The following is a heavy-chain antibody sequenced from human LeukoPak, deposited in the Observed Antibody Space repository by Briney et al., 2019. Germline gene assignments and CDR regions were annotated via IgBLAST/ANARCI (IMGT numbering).Heavy chain of an antibody. Sequence: SVKVYCKASGGTFSSYAISWVRQAPGQGLEWMGGIIPIFGTANYAQKFQGRVTITADESTSTAYMELSSLRSEDTAVYYCARPNSNSATHDAFDIWGQGTMVTVSS. CDR3: ARPNSNSATHDAFDI. V-gene: IGHV1-69*01. CDR2: IIPIFGTA. J-gene: IGHJ3*02. D-gene: IGHD2/OR15-2a*01. CDR1: GGTFSSYA.